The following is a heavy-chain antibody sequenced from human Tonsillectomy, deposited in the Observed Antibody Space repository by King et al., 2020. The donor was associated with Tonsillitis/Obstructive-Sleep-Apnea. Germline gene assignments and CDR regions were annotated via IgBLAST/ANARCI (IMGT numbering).Heavy chain of an antibody. CDR3: AKPYTTYYDHYMDV. J-gene: IGHJ6*03. CDR1: GFSFTSYA. D-gene: IGHD1-26*01. CDR2: FSGGGGGT. Sequence: QLVQSGGGLVQPGGSLRLSCAVSGFSFTSYAMNWVRQAPGKGLEWVSGFSGGGGGTYYADSVKGRFTISRDNSKNTLYLQMNSLRAEETAVYFCAKPYTTYYDHYMDVWGKGTTVTVSS. V-gene: IGHV3-23*04.